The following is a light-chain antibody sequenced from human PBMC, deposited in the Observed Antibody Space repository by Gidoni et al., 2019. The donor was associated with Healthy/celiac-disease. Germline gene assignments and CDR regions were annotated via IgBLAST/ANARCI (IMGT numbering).Light chain of an antibody. V-gene: IGKV3-11*01. Sequence: EIVLTQSPATLSLSPGERATLSCRASQSVSSYLAWYQQKFGQAPRLLIHDASNRAPGIPARFSGSGSGTDFTLTISSLEPEDFAVYYCQQRINWPATFGGGTKVEIK. CDR1: QSVSSY. J-gene: IGKJ4*01. CDR2: DAS. CDR3: QQRINWPAT.